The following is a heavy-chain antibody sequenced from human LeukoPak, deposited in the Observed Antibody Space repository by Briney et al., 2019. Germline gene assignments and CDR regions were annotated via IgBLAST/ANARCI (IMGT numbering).Heavy chain of an antibody. D-gene: IGHD4-17*01. V-gene: IGHV4-59*01. J-gene: IGHJ4*02. Sequence: SETLSLTCTVSGGSISSYYWSWIRQPPGKGLEWIGYIYFSGSTNYNPSLKSRVTISVDTSKNQFSLKLSSVTAADTAVYYCARGTTVTTWDYWGQGTLVTVSS. CDR2: IYFSGST. CDR3: ARGTTVTTWDY. CDR1: GGSISSYY.